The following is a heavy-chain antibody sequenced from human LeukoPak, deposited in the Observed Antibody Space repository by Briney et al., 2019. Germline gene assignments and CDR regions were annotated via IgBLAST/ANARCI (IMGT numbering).Heavy chain of an antibody. V-gene: IGHV3-21*01. CDR2: ISSSSSYI. CDR1: GFTFSSYS. D-gene: IGHD5-18*01. J-gene: IGHJ4*02. Sequence: KAGGSLRLSCAASGFTFSSYSMNWVRQAPGKGLEWVSFISSSSSYIYYADSVKGRFTISRDNAKNSVYLQMNSLRAEDTAVYYCARDLSGVTGYTYGRGIDYWGQGTLVTVSS. CDR3: ARDLSGVTGYTYGRGIDY.